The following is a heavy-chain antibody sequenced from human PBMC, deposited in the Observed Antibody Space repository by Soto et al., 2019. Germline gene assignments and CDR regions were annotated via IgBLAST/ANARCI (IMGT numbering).Heavy chain of an antibody. V-gene: IGHV3-33*01. CDR1: GFTFSNYG. Sequence: GGSLRLSCVASGFTFSNYGMHWVRQAPGKGLEWVAVIRNDASNLHYADSVKGRFTISRDNTKDTMYLQMNSLRAEGTAVYYCARDPIGPGIFDYWGQGTLVTVSS. J-gene: IGHJ4*02. D-gene: IGHD1-26*01. CDR2: IRNDASNL. CDR3: ARDPIGPGIFDY.